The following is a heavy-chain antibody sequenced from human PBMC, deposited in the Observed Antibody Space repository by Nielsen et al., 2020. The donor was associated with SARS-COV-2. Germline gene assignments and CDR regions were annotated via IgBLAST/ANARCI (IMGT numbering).Heavy chain of an antibody. D-gene: IGHD6-13*01. V-gene: IGHV3-11*04. CDR3: ARYSTPYYYYYGMDV. CDR1: GFTFSDYY. Sequence: GESLKISCAASGFTFSDYYMSWIRQAPGKGLEWVSYISSSGSTIYYADSVKGRFTISRDNAKNSLYLQMNSLRAEDTAVYYCARYSTPYYYYYGMDVWGQGTTVTVSS. CDR2: ISSSGSTI. J-gene: IGHJ6*02.